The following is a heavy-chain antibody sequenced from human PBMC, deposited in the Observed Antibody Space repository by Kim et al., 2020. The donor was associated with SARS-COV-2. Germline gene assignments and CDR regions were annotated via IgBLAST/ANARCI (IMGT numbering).Heavy chain of an antibody. CDR2: INHSGST. V-gene: IGHV4-34*01. D-gene: IGHD4-17*01. Sequence: SETLSLTCAVYGGSFSGYYWSWIRQPPGKGLEWIGEINHSGSTNYNPSLKSRVTISVDTSKNQFSLKLSSVTAADTAVYYCARGRHGGVDVWGQGTTVTVSS. CDR3: ARGRHGGVDV. J-gene: IGHJ6*02. CDR1: GGSFSGYY.